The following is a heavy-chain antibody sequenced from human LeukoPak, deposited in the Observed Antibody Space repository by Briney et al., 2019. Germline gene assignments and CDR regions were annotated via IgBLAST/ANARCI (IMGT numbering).Heavy chain of an antibody. Sequence: GGSLRLSCAASGFTFSSYSMNWVRQAPGKGLEWVSSISSSSGYIYYADSVKGRFTISRDNAKNSLYLQMNSLRAEDTAVYYCARGRGHDYDFWSGYLNWFDPWDQGTLVTVSS. V-gene: IGHV3-21*01. CDR1: GFTFSSYS. J-gene: IGHJ5*02. CDR3: ARGRGHDYDFWSGYLNWFDP. D-gene: IGHD3-3*01. CDR2: ISSSSGYI.